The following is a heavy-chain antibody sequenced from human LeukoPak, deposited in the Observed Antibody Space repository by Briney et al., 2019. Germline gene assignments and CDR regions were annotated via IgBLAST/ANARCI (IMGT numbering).Heavy chain of an antibody. CDR2: FDPEDGET. CDR3: ARDGYGDYTVDY. J-gene: IGHJ4*02. V-gene: IGHV1-24*01. Sequence: ASVKVSCKVSGYTLTELSMHWVRQAPGKGLEWMGGFDPEDGETIYAQKFQGRVTMTEDTSTDTAYMELSSLRSEDTAVYYCARDGYGDYTVDYWGQGTLVTVSS. D-gene: IGHD4-17*01. CDR1: GYTLTELS.